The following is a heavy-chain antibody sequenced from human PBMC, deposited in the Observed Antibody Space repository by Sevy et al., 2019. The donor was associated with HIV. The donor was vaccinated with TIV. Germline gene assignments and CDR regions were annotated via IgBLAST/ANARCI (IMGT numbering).Heavy chain of an antibody. CDR1: GFTFSSYA. CDR2: ITYGGGRT. J-gene: IGHJ5*02. Sequence: GGSLRLSCAASGFTFSSYAMSWVRQAPGKGLEWVSAITYGGGRTYYADSLKGRFTISRDNSKNTLYLQMNSLRAEDKAVYYCAKVPGPGNIYGDYWFGWFDPWGQGTLVTVSS. D-gene: IGHD4-17*01. CDR3: AKVPGPGNIYGDYWFGWFDP. V-gene: IGHV3-23*01.